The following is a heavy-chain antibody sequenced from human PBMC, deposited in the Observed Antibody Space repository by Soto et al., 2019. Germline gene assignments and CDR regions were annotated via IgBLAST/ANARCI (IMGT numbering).Heavy chain of an antibody. CDR2: ISGSGNTI. CDR1: GFVFSNYE. CDR3: ARGVWLLAGIDYFDF. V-gene: IGHV3-48*03. D-gene: IGHD2-21*02. Sequence: PGGSLRLSCAASGFVFSNYEMSWVRQAPGKGLEWVAYISGSGNTIFEADSVRGRFTISRDNAKNSLFLQLTSLTAEDTAVYFCARGVWLLAGIDYFDFWGQGTLVTVSS. J-gene: IGHJ4*02.